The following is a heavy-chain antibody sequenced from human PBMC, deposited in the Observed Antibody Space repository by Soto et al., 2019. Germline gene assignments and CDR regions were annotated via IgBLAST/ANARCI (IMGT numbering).Heavy chain of an antibody. J-gene: IGHJ3*02. Sequence: PGESLKTSFSGSWYNFPRYWLIVVLQGPGKGLEWMGRIDPSDSYTNYSPSFQGHVTISDDKSISTAYLQWSRLKASATAMYYCTRPSAPNPGAAFDIWGQGTMFTVSS. CDR3: TRPSAPNPGAAFDI. CDR1: WYNFPRYW. V-gene: IGHV5-10-1*01. CDR2: IDPSDSYT.